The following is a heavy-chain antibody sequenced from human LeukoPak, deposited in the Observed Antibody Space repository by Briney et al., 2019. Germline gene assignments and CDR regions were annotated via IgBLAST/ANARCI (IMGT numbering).Heavy chain of an antibody. D-gene: IGHD3-10*01. J-gene: IGHJ6*03. Sequence: PSETLSLTCTVSGGSISSYYWSWIRQPPGKGLEGIGYIFYSGSTNYNPSLKSRVTISVDTSKNQFSLKLSSVTAADTAVYYCARRGIEYYYGSGSYPYYYYYYMDVWGKGTTVTVSS. V-gene: IGHV4-59*01. CDR2: IFYSGST. CDR1: GGSISSYY. CDR3: ARRGIEYYYGSGSYPYYYYYYMDV.